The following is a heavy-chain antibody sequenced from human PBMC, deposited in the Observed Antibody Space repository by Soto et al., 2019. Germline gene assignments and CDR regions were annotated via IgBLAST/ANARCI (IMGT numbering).Heavy chain of an antibody. Sequence: QVQLVESGGGVVQPGRSLRLSCAASGFTFSSYGMHWVRQAPGKGLEWVAVISYDGSNKYYADSVKGRFTISRDNSKNTLYLQMYSLRAEDTAVYYCATAPAIVLLPAAMGGDYWGQGTLVTVSS. CDR3: ATAPAIVLLPAAMGGDY. V-gene: IGHV3-30*03. CDR2: ISYDGSNK. CDR1: GFTFSSYG. J-gene: IGHJ4*02. D-gene: IGHD2-2*01.